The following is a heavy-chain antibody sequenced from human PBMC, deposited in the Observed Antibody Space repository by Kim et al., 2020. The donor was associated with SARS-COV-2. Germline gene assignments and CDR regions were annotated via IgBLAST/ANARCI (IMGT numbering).Heavy chain of an antibody. Sequence: SETLSLTCAVSGGSISSSNWWSWVRQPPGKGLEWIGEIYHSVSTNYNPSLKSRVTISVDKSKNQFSLKLSSVTAADTAVYYCARDQGSADYDILTGYYMDYYYGMDVWGQGTTVTVSS. J-gene: IGHJ6*02. V-gene: IGHV4-4*02. CDR1: GGSISSSNW. D-gene: IGHD3-9*01. CDR2: IYHSVST. CDR3: ARDQGSADYDILTGYYMDYYYGMDV.